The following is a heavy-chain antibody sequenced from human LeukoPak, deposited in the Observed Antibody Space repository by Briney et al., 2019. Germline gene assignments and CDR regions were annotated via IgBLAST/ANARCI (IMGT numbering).Heavy chain of an antibody. J-gene: IGHJ4*02. CDR2: ISSSSSYI. V-gene: IGHV3-21*01. Sequence: GGSLRLSCAASGFTFSSYSVNWVRQAPGKGLEWVSSISSSSSYIYYADSVKGRFTISRDNAKNSLYLQMNSLRAEDTAVYYCARDVYYGSGSPRLDYWGQGTLVTVSS. D-gene: IGHD3-10*01. CDR3: ARDVYYGSGSPRLDY. CDR1: GFTFSSYS.